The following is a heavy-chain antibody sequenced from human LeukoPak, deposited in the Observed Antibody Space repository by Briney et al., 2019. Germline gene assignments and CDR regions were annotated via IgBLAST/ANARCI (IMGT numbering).Heavy chain of an antibody. V-gene: IGHV4-59*01. J-gene: IGHJ4*02. D-gene: IGHD5-24*01. CDR1: GGSISSYY. CDR2: VSYSGST. CDR3: ARTGGYNSPFSF. Sequence: SETLSLTCTVSGGSISSYYWNWVRQPPGKGLEWIGYVSYSGSTNYNPSLKSRVTISADTSKNQFSLKLNSVTAADTAVYYCARTGGYNSPFSFWGQGALVTVSS.